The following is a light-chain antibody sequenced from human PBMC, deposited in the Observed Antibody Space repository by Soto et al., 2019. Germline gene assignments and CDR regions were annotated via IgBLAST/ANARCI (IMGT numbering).Light chain of an antibody. V-gene: IGLV1-47*01. CDR2: RNN. CDR1: NSNIESNY. J-gene: IGLJ3*02. CDR3: AVWDDTLNGWV. Sequence: QSALTQPPSASGTPGQRVTISCSGRNSNIESNYVYWYQQYPGTAPKLLIYRNNQRPSGVPDRFSGSKSGTSASLAISGLRSEDEADYYCAVWDDTLNGWVFGGGTKLTVL.